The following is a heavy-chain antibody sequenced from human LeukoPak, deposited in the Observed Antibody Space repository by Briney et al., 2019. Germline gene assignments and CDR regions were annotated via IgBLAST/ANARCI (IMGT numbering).Heavy chain of an antibody. J-gene: IGHJ6*02. CDR2: ISYDGSNK. D-gene: IGHD5-24*01. Sequence: GGSLRLSCAASGFTFSSYGMHWVRQAPGKGLEWGAVISYDGSNKYYADSVKGRFTIYRDNSKTTLYLQINSLRAEDTAVYYCANDMARNEYYYYGMDFWGQGTTVTVSS. CDR3: ANDMARNEYYYYGMDF. V-gene: IGHV3-30*18. CDR1: GFTFSSYG.